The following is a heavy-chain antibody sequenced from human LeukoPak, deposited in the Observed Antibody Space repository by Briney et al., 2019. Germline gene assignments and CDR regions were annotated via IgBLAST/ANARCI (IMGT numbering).Heavy chain of an antibody. D-gene: IGHD2/OR15-2a*01. CDR2: IYYSGST. Sequence: SETLSLTCTVSGGSISSYYWSWIRQPPGKGLEWIGYIYYSGSTSYNPSLKSRVTISVDTPKKQFSLKLSSVTAADTAFYYCARYIVSYPHDAFDIWGQGTMVTVSS. CDR1: GGSISSYY. J-gene: IGHJ3*02. CDR3: ARYIVSYPHDAFDI. V-gene: IGHV4-59*01.